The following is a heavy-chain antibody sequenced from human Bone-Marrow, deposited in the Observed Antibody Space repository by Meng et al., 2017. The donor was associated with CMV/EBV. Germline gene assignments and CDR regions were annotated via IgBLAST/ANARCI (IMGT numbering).Heavy chain of an antibody. CDR2: IYYSGST. Sequence: SETLSLTCTVSGGSISSSSYYWGWIRQPPGKGLEWIGSIYYSGSTYYNPSLKSRVTISVDTSKNQFSLKLSSVTAADTAVYYCARKYSSSSILDACDIWGQGKMVNVAS. V-gene: IGHV4-39*07. CDR1: GGSISSSSYY. CDR3: ARKYSSSSILDACDI. J-gene: IGHJ3*02. D-gene: IGHD6-6*01.